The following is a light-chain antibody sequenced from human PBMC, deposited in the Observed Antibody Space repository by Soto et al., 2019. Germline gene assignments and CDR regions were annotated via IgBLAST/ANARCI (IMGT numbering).Light chain of an antibody. CDR3: QQYNSYDIWS. Sequence: DIQMTQSPSTLSASVGDRVTITCRASQSISSWLAWYQQKPGKAPKLLIYGASSLESGVPSRFSGSGSGTEFTLTISSLQPDDFATYYCQQYNSYDIWSFGQGTKV. CDR2: GAS. V-gene: IGKV1-5*01. J-gene: IGKJ1*01. CDR1: QSISSW.